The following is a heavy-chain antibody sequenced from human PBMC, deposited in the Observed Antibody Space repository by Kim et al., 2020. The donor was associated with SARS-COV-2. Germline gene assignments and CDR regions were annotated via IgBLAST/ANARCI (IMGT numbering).Heavy chain of an antibody. Sequence: ASVKVSCKASGYTFTSYAMHWVRQAPGQRLEWMGWINAGNGNTKYSQKFQGRVTITRDTSASTAYMELSSLRSEDTALYYCARKRVTMVRGVISYGMDVWGQGTTVTVSS. CDR2: INAGNGNT. CDR1: GYTFTSYA. CDR3: ARKRVTMVRGVISYGMDV. J-gene: IGHJ6*02. D-gene: IGHD3-10*01. V-gene: IGHV1-3*01.